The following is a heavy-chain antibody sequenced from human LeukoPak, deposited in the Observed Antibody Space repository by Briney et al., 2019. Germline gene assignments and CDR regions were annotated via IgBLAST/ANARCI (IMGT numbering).Heavy chain of an antibody. V-gene: IGHV4-39*02. CDR2: IYYSGLT. CDR1: GGSITSSSSY. CDR3: ASGTLDDDGDYDRGDYFDH. D-gene: IGHD4-17*01. Sequence: KTSETLSLTCTVSGGSITSSSSYWGWVRQPPGKGPEWIGSIYYSGLTYDNPSLKSRVSISVDPAKNHFSLKVTSVTAADTAVYYCASGTLDDDGDYDRGDYFDHWGQGTLVTVSS. J-gene: IGHJ4*02.